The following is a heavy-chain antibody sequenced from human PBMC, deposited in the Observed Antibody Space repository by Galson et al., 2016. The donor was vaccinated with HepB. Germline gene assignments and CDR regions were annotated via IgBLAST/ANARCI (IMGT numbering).Heavy chain of an antibody. J-gene: IGHJ4*02. Sequence: SLRLSCAASGFTVSTYMSWFRQAPGKGREWVSAIYSHGGTYFADSVKVRFPTTRDIYRNTLSLQMNSLSVDDTAVYYCARGQWELRAFGYWGQGTLVTVSS. CDR2: IYSHGGT. CDR3: ARGQWELRAFGY. CDR1: GFTVSTY. D-gene: IGHD1-26*01. V-gene: IGHV3-53*01.